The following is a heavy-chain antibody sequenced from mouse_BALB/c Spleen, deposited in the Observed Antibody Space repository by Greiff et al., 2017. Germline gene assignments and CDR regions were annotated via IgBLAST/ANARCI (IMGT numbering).Heavy chain of an antibody. CDR3: AGDYYGSRAY. CDR1: GYAFTNYL. Sequence: QVQLKESGAELVRPGTSVKVSCKASGYAFTNYLIEWVKQRPGQGLEWIGVINPGSGGTNYNEKFKGKATLTADKSSSTAYMQLSSLTSDDSAVYFCAGDYYGSRAYWGQGTLVTVSA. J-gene: IGHJ3*01. V-gene: IGHV1-54*01. CDR2: INPGSGGT. D-gene: IGHD1-1*01.